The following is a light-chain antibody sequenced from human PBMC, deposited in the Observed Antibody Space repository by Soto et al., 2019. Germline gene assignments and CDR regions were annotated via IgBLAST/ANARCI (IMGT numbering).Light chain of an antibody. J-gene: IGLJ1*01. CDR3: CSYADNNNFV. CDR2: EVS. CDR1: SSDVGGYNY. Sequence: QLVLTQPPSASGSPGQSVTISCTGTSSDVGGYNYVSWYQQHPGKAPKLMIYEVSKRPSGVPDRFSGSKSGNTASLTVSGLQAEDEAEYYCCSYADNNNFVFGTGTQLTVL. V-gene: IGLV2-8*01.